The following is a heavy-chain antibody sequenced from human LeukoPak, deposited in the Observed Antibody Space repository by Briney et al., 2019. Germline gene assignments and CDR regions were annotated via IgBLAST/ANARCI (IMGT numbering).Heavy chain of an antibody. CDR1: RFTFNIYA. CDR2: ITGSGGDT. J-gene: IGHJ4*02. D-gene: IGHD2-15*01. Sequence: PTGGSLRLSCAASRFTFNIYAMSWVRQAPGKGLEWVSVITGSGGDTFYADSVKGRFTISRDNSKNTLYLQMNSLRVEDTAVYYCAKGAYCSGGNCYLGDLDYWGQGTLVTVSS. V-gene: IGHV3-23*01. CDR3: AKGAYCSGGNCYLGDLDY.